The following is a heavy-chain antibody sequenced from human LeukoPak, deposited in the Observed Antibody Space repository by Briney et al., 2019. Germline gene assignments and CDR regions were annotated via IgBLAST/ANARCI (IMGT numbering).Heavy chain of an antibody. CDR2: IYHSGST. Sequence: SETLSLTCTVSGGSISSSSYYWGWIRQPPGKGLEWIGYIYHSGSTYYNPSLKSRVTISVDRSKNQFSLRLSSVTAADTAVYYCAGGDCSSTSCYTADYWGQGTLVTVSS. CDR1: GGSISSSSYY. CDR3: AGGDCSSTSCYTADY. J-gene: IGHJ4*02. V-gene: IGHV4-30-2*02. D-gene: IGHD2-2*02.